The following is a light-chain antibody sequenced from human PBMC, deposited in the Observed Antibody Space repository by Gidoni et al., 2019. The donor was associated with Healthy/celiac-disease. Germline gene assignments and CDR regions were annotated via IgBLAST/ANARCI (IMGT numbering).Light chain of an antibody. V-gene: IGKV3-11*01. J-gene: IGKJ4*01. CDR1: QSVSSY. Sequence: EMVLTQSPATLSLSPGERATLSCRASQSVSSYLAWYQQKPGQAPRLLIYDASNRATGIPARFSGSGSGTDFTLTISSLGPEDFAVYYCQQRSTFGGGTKVEIK. CDR3: QQRST. CDR2: DAS.